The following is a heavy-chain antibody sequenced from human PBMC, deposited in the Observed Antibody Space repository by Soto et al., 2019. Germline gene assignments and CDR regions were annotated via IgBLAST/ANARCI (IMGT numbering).Heavy chain of an antibody. V-gene: IGHV3-15*01. CDR2: IKSKTDGGRT. D-gene: IGHD6-6*01. CDR3: TTSIAARRREKNNWFDP. Sequence: GGSLRLSCAASGFTFSNAWMSWVRQAPGKGLEGVGRIKSKTDGGRTDYAAPVKGRFTISRDDSKNTLYLQMNSLKTEDTAVYYCTTSIAARRREKNNWFDPWGQGTLVTVSS. CDR1: GFTFSNAW. J-gene: IGHJ5*02.